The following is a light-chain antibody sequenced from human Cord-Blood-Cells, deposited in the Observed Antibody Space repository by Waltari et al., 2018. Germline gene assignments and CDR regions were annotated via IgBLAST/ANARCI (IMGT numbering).Light chain of an antibody. CDR1: QDISNY. CDR3: QQYDKGLT. CDR2: DAS. V-gene: IGKV1-33*01. Sequence: DIQMTQSPSSLSASVGDRVTITCQASQDISNYLNWYQQKPGKAPKLLIYDASNLETGVPSRFSGSGSGTDFTFTISSLQPEDIATYYWQQYDKGLTFGGGTKVEIK. J-gene: IGKJ4*01.